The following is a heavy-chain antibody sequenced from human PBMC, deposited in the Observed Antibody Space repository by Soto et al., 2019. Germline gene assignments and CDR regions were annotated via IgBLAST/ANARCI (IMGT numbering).Heavy chain of an antibody. V-gene: IGHV3-53*01. D-gene: IGHD1-1*01. CDR2: LYDLDGS. J-gene: IGHJ3*01. Sequence: DVQGVESGGGLIQPGESLRLSCAAFGFTISGKKYVAWVRQAPGKGLEWVSALYDLDGSFYAASVKGRFTTSSDSSKTTVYLQMNDLRPDDTAVYYCATWHEREHAYDVWGQGTTVTVSS. CDR3: ATWHEREHAYDV. CDR1: GFTISGKKY.